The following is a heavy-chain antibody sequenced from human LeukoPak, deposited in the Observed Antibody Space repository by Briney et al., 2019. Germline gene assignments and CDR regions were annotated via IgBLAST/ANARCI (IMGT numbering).Heavy chain of an antibody. D-gene: IGHD2-2*01. CDR1: GFTFSSYS. CDR3: AVLTYQLLDYYFDY. Sequence: GNSLRLSCAASGFTFSSYSMNWVRQAPGKGLEWVSYISSSGSTIYYADSVKGRFTISRDNAKNSLYLQMNSLRAEDTAVYYCAVLTYQLLDYYFDYWGQGTLVTVSS. J-gene: IGHJ4*02. V-gene: IGHV3-48*01. CDR2: ISSSGSTI.